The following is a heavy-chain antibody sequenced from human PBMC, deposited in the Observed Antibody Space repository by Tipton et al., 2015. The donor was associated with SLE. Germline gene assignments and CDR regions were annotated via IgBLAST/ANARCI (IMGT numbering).Heavy chain of an antibody. CDR1: GGSFSGYF. D-gene: IGHD3-22*01. J-gene: IGHJ4*02. Sequence: TLSLTCAVYGGSFSGYFWSWIRQLPDKGLEWIGEINHSGTTNCNPSLKSRVTISVDTSKNQFSLKLSSVTAADTAVYYCARGRALNYDSSAFGNWGQGTLVTVSS. CDR2: INHSGTT. CDR3: ARGRALNYDSSAFGN. V-gene: IGHV4-34*01.